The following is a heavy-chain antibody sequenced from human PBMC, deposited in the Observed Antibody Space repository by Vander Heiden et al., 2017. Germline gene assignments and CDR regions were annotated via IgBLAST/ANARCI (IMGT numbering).Heavy chain of an antibody. J-gene: IGHJ4*02. Sequence: SSSYYWGWIRQPPGKGLEWIGSIYYSGSTYYNPARKSRVTISVDTSKNQVSLKLSSVTAAQTAVYYCARLECSVELHSAFDYWCQGTMVTVYS. CDR1: SSSYY. CDR3: ARLECSVELHSAFDY. D-gene: IGHD1-26*01. V-gene: IGHV4-39*01. CDR2: IYYSGST.